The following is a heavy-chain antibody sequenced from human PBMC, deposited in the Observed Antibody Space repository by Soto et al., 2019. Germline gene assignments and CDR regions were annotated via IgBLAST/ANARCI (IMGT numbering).Heavy chain of an antibody. Sequence: ASVKVSCKASGYTFTSYAMNWVRQAPGQGLEWMGWINTNTGNPTYAQGFTGRFVFSLDTSVSTAYLQICSLKAEDTAVYYCAREQVVAARPYYYYGMDVWGQGTTGTVSS. D-gene: IGHD2-15*01. J-gene: IGHJ6*02. V-gene: IGHV7-4-1*01. CDR2: INTNTGNP. CDR3: AREQVVAARPYYYYGMDV. CDR1: GYTFTSYA.